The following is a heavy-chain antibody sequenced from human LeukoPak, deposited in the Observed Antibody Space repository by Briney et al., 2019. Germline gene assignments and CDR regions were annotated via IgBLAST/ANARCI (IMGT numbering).Heavy chain of an antibody. D-gene: IGHD1-26*01. CDR2: INHSGST. CDR3: ARGRGSLGRYYYYMDV. Sequence: SETLSLTCAVYGGSFSGYYWSWIRQPPGKGLGWIGEINHSGSTNYNPSLKSRVTISVDTSKNQFSLKLSSVTAADTAVYYCARGRGSLGRYYYYMDVWGKGTTVTVSS. V-gene: IGHV4-34*01. J-gene: IGHJ6*03. CDR1: GGSFSGYY.